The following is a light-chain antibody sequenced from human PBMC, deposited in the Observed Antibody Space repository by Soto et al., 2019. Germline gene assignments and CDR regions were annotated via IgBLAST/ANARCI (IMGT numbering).Light chain of an antibody. CDR3: QQRSNWPPIT. CDR1: QSVGSK. J-gene: IGKJ3*01. Sequence: EIVMTQSPATLSVSPGERATLSCRASQSVGSKLAWYQQKPGQAPRLLIYGASTRATGIPARFSGSGSGTEFTLTISSLEPEDFAIYYCQQRSNWPPITFGPGTKVDIK. CDR2: GAS. V-gene: IGKV3-15*01.